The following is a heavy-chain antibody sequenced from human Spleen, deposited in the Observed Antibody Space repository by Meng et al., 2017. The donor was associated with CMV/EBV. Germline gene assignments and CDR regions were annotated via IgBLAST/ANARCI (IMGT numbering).Heavy chain of an antibody. CDR3: ARNGHYSLDS. CDR2: LHHSGTT. Sequence: PTCAVSGGSFSIVSCGRWVRPTPGKGLQWLGELHHSGTTTYNPSLNSRVTFSLDKSKNEFSLKLTSVTVADTAVYYCARNGHYSLDSWSQGTLVTVSS. D-gene: IGHD3-22*01. J-gene: IGHJ4*02. V-gene: IGHV4-4*02. CDR1: GGSFSIVSC.